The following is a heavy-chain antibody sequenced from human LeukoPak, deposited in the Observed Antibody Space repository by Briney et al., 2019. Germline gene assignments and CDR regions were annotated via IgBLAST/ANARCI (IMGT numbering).Heavy chain of an antibody. D-gene: IGHD6-19*01. V-gene: IGHV3-23*01. CDR2: ISGSGTSP. J-gene: IGHJ4*02. CDR3: AKSLRYSSGCHHFDY. CDR1: GFIFNNFA. Sequence: PGGSLRLSCAASGFIFNNFAMSWVRQAPGKGVEWVSGISGSGTSPYYADSVKGRFTISRDNSKNTVYLQMNSLRVEDTAVYYCAKSLRYSSGCHHFDYWGQGTLVTVSS.